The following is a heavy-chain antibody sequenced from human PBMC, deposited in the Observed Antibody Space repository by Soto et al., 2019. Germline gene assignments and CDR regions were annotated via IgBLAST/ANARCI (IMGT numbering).Heavy chain of an antibody. J-gene: IGHJ4*02. CDR3: ARIGPYCGGDCYPDFDF. Sequence: GGSLRLSCAASGFTFSSYGMTWVRQAPGKGLEWVSTVSGSGGGTYYADSVKGRFTISRVNSKNTMYLQMSNLRAEDTAVYFCARIGPYCGGDCYPDFDFWGLGTPVTVSS. CDR1: GFTFSSYG. D-gene: IGHD2-21*02. V-gene: IGHV3-23*01. CDR2: VSGSGGGT.